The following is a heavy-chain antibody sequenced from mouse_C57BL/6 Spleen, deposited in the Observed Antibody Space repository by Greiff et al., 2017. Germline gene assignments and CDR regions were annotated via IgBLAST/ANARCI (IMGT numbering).Heavy chain of an antibody. Sequence: QVQLKQSGAELVRPGTSVKVSCKASGYAFTNYLIEWVKQRPGQGLEWIGVINPGSGGTNYNEKFKGKATLTADKSSSTAYMQLSSLTSEDSAVYFCARVGERGYDAFAYWGQGTLVTVSA. V-gene: IGHV1-54*01. J-gene: IGHJ3*01. D-gene: IGHD2-2*01. CDR2: INPGSGGT. CDR1: GYAFTNYL. CDR3: ARVGERGYDAFAY.